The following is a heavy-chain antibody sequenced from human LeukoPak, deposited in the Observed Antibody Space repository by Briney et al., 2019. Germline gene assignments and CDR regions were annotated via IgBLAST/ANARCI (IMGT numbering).Heavy chain of an antibody. CDR3: ARVYCSSTSWPGGSYWYFDL. CDR1: GFTFSSYS. Sequence: GGSLRLSCAASGFTFSSYSMNWVRQAPGKGLEWVSYISSSSSTIYYADSVKGRFTISRDNAKNSLYLQMNSLRAEDTAVYYCARVYCSSTSWPGGSYWYFDLWGRGTLVTVSS. CDR2: ISSSSSTI. J-gene: IGHJ2*01. V-gene: IGHV3-48*01. D-gene: IGHD2-2*01.